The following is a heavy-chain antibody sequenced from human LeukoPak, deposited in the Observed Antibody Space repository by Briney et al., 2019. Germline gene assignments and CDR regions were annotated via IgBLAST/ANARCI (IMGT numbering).Heavy chain of an antibody. CDR2: VSDSGAYT. V-gene: IGHV3-23*01. CDR1: GFSVGNNF. CDR3: ARGSCCYDY. D-gene: IGHD2-15*01. Sequence: GGSLRLSCAASGFSVGNNFMSWVRQAPGKGLEWVSTVSDSGAYTSHADSVKGRFTISRDNSKNTLYLQMNSLRAEDTAVYYCARGSCCYDYWGQGTRVTVSS. J-gene: IGHJ4*02.